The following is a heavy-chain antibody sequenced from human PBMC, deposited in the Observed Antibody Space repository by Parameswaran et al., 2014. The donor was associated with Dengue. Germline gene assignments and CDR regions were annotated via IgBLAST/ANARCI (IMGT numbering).Heavy chain of an antibody. D-gene: IGHD3-9*01. CDR2: INPDGTKI. J-gene: IGHJ3*01. Sequence: GESLKISCAASGLTFSNYWMSWVRQAPGKRLEWVASINPDGTKIYYADSVKGRFTISRDNAKKSQYLQMNSLRDEDTAIYHCATCLPDYDVSTGNYVGIFDVWGPGTMVTVSS. V-gene: IGHV3-7*03. CDR1: GLTFSNYW. CDR3: ATCLPDYDVSTGNYVGIFDV.